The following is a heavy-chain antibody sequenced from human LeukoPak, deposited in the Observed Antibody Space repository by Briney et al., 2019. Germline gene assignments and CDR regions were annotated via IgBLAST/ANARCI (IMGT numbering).Heavy chain of an antibody. CDR2: INHSGST. CDR3: ACSGGELSFVYFDY. J-gene: IGHJ4*02. D-gene: IGHD3-16*02. Sequence: SETLSLTCAVYGGSFSGYYWSWIRQPPGKGLEWIGEINHSGSTNYNPSLKSRVTISVDTSKNQFSLKLSSVTAADTAVYYCACSGGELSFVYFDYWGQGTLVTVSS. CDR1: GGSFSGYY. V-gene: IGHV4-34*01.